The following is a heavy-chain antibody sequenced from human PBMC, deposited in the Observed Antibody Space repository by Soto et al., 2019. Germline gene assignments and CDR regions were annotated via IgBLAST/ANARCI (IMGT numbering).Heavy chain of an antibody. D-gene: IGHD6-19*01. CDR2: ISSSSSYT. J-gene: IGHJ4*02. V-gene: IGHV3-11*06. CDR1: GFTFSDYY. Sequence: QVQLVESGGGLVKPGGSLRLSCAASGFTFSDYYMSWIRQAPGKGLEWVSYISSSSSYTNYADSVKGRFTISRDNAKNSLYLQMNSLRAEDTAVYYWASLSVAGSWGDFDYWGQGTLVTVSS. CDR3: ASLSVAGSWGDFDY.